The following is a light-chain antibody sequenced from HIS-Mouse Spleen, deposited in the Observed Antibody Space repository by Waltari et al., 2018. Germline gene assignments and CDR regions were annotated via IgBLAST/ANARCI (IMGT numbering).Light chain of an antibody. V-gene: IGLV3-21*03. Sequence: SYVLTQPPSVSVAPGKTARITCGGNNHGSKSVHWYQQKPGQAPVLVVYDDSDRPTGIPERVSGSHSGNTATLTISRVEAGDEADYYGQVWDSSSDHVGFGGGTKLTVL. CDR2: DDS. J-gene: IGLJ2*01. CDR1: NHGSKS. CDR3: QVWDSSSDHVG.